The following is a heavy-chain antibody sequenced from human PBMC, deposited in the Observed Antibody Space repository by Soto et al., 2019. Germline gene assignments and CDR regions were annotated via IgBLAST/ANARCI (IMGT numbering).Heavy chain of an antibody. CDR2: ISYDGSDK. J-gene: IGHJ6*02. CDR1: GFTFSSYG. CDR3: AKDRGSIGYGMDV. V-gene: IGHV3-30*18. Sequence: PGGSLRLSCAASGFTFSSYGMHWVRQAPGKGLEWVAVISYDGSDKYYADSVKGRFTISRDNSKNTLYLQKNSLRGEDTAVYYCAKDRGSIGYGMDVWGQGITVTVSS. D-gene: IGHD2-21*01.